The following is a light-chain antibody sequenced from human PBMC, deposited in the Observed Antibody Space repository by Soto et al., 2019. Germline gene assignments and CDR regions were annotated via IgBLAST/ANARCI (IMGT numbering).Light chain of an antibody. V-gene: IGKV3-11*01. Sequence: EIVLTQSPATLSLSPGERATLSCRASQSVSSYLAWYQQKPGQAPRLLIYDASNRATGIPARFSGSGSGTDFTLTISSLEPEDFAVYYCQHRSNLPLTFGGGTKVDIK. CDR3: QHRSNLPLT. CDR2: DAS. CDR1: QSVSSY. J-gene: IGKJ4*01.